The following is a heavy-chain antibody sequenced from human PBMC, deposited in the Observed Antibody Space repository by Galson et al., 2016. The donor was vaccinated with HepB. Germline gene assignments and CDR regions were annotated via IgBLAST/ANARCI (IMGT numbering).Heavy chain of an antibody. CDR3: ARAVVVRGLLITTRDYYYLDV. D-gene: IGHD3-10*01. CDR2: TYYSGSP. J-gene: IGHJ6*03. CDR1: AGSISSGTYY. V-gene: IGHV4-31*03. Sequence: TLSPPCTVSAGSISSGTYYWNWIRQHPGKGLEWIGYTYYSGSPPYNPSLQTRITIATDTSKNQFPLQLSSVTAADSAVYYWARAVVVRGLLITTRDYYYLDVWGKGTPVTVSS.